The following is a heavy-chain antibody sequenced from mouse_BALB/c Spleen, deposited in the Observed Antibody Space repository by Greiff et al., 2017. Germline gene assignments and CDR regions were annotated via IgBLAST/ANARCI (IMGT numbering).Heavy chain of an antibody. CDR1: GFTFSSYA. CDR2: ISSGGSYT. V-gene: IGHV5-9-4*01. D-gene: IGHD1-1*01. Sequence: EVMLVESGGGLVKPGGSLKLSCAASGFTFSSYAMSWVRQSPEKRLEWVAEISSGGSYTYYPDTVTGRFTISRDNAKNTLYLEMSSLRSEDTAMYYCARGEGITTVRGYYFDYWGQGTTLTVSS. J-gene: IGHJ2*01. CDR3: ARGEGITTVRGYYFDY.